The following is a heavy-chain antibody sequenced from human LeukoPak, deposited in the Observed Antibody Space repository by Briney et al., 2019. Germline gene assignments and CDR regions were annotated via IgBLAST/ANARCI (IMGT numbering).Heavy chain of an antibody. V-gene: IGHV1-8*01. CDR2: MNPNSGNT. J-gene: IGHJ4*02. Sequence: ASVTVSCKASGYTFTSYDINWVRQATGQGLEWMGWMNPNSGNTGYAQRFQGRVTMTRNTSISTAYMELSSLRSEDTAVYYCTSSITIFGVVKDYWGQGTLVTVSS. D-gene: IGHD3-3*01. CDR1: GYTFTSYD. CDR3: TSSITIFGVVKDY.